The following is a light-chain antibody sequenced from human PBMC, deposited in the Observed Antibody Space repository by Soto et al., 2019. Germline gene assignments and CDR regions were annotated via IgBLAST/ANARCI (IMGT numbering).Light chain of an antibody. CDR1: RSLVYSDGNAY. J-gene: IGKJ1*01. V-gene: IGKV2-30*01. Sequence: DVVMTQSPLSLPVTLGQPASISCRSSRSLVYSDGNAYLNWFQQRPGQSPRRLIYKASNRDSGVPNRFIGSGSGTDFTLQISRVEAEDVGVYYCMQATHLPPTFGRGTRVEIK. CDR2: KAS. CDR3: MQATHLPPT.